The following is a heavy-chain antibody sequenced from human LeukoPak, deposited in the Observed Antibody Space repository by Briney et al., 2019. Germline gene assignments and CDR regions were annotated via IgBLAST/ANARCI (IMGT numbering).Heavy chain of an antibody. Sequence: RASVKVSCKPSGYTFTSYALSWVRQAPGQGLEWMGWISTYSGNTNYAQKLQGRITMTIETSTSTAYMELSSLRSEDTAVYYCATTLAYYYYGMDVWGQGTTVTVSS. CDR2: ISTYSGNT. J-gene: IGHJ6*02. V-gene: IGHV1-18*01. CDR1: GYTFTSYA. CDR3: ATTLAYYYYGMDV.